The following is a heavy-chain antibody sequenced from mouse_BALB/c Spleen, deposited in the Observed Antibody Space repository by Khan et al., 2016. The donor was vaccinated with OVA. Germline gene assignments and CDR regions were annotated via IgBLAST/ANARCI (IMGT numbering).Heavy chain of an antibody. CDR1: GFTFSTYG. D-gene: IGHD1-1*01. Sequence: VQLKESGGDLAKPGGSLKLSCAASGFTFSTYGMSWVRQTPDKRLEWVATVSTGGGYTYYPDSVKGRFTISRDNAKNTLYLQLSGLKSEDTAMFYCTKLGEYDGSEGFAYWGQGTLVTVSA. J-gene: IGHJ3*01. CDR3: TKLGEYDGSEGFAY. CDR2: VSTGGGYT. V-gene: IGHV5-6*01.